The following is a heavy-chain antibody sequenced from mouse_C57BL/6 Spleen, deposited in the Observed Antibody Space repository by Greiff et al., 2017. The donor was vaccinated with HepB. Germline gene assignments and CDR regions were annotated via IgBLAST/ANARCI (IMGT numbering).Heavy chain of an antibody. J-gene: IGHJ1*03. CDR2: MNPNNGGT. Sequence: EVQLQQSGPELVKPGASVKISCKASGYTFTDYYMNWVKQSHGKSLEWIGDMNPNNGGTSYNQKFKGKATLTVDKSSSTAYMELRSLTSEDSAVYYCARRGWLLLYWYFDVWGTGTTVTVSS. CDR1: GYTFTDYY. V-gene: IGHV1-26*01. D-gene: IGHD2-3*01. CDR3: ARRGWLLLYWYFDV.